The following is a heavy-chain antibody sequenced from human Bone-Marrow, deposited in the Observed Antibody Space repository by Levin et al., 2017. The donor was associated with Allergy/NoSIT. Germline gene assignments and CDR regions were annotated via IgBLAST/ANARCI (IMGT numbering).Heavy chain of an antibody. Sequence: SCATSGFPFSNYGIHWVRQAPGKGLEWVSFIWYDGSNKYYADSVKGRFTISRDKSTNTVYLQMNSLRAEDTAVYYCARDREPSRLDYWGQGTLVTV. J-gene: IGHJ4*02. CDR1: GFPFSNYG. V-gene: IGHV3-33*01. CDR2: IWYDGSNK. CDR3: ARDREPSRLDY. D-gene: IGHD1-14*01.